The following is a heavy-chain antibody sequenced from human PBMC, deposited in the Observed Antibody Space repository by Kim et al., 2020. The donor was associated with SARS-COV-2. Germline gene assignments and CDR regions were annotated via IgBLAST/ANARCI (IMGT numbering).Heavy chain of an antibody. CDR2: DDNS. Sequence: DDNSYTAESVRGRFTVSRDSATNTLYLQMNDLGVDDTAVYYCVKGAWLDYWGPGTLVTVSS. J-gene: IGHJ4*02. D-gene: IGHD5-12*01. V-gene: IGHV3-23*01. CDR3: VKGAWLDY.